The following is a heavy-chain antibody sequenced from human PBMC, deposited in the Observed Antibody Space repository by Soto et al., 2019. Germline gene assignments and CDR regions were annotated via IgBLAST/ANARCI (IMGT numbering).Heavy chain of an antibody. J-gene: IGHJ3*02. D-gene: IGHD3-10*01. CDR2: ISDSGVS. V-gene: IGHV4-59*01. Sequence: QVQLQESGPRLVKSSETLSLVCSVSGDSIITSFWGWIRQSPGEGLQYIGYISDSGVSDYDPSLKRRVTISVDTSNHQFSLKLTSVTAADTAVYYCARGAGVFSGPDSFDIWGQGTMVTVSS. CDR3: ARGAGVFSGPDSFDI. CDR1: GDSIITSF.